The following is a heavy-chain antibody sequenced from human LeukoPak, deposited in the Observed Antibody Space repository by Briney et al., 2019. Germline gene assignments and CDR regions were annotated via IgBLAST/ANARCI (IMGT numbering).Heavy chain of an antibody. V-gene: IGHV3-33*01. CDR1: GFTFSTYG. CDR2: IWYDGTNK. J-gene: IGHJ4*02. Sequence: GGSLRLACAASGFTFSTYGMHWVRQAPGRGLEWVAVIWYDGTNKYYGDSVKGRFTISRDNSKNTLYLQMNSLRAEDTAVYYCARAVGPFDYWGQGTLVTVSS. CDR3: ARAVGPFDY.